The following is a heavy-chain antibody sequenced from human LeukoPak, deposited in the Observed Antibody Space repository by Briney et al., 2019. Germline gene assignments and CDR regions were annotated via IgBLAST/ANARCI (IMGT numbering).Heavy chain of an antibody. CDR1: GFTFSSYA. V-gene: IGHV3-23*01. CDR2: ISGSGGST. CDR3: AKDQAIFGVVIRYFDY. Sequence: GGSLRLSCAASGFTFSSYAMSWVRQAPGKGLEWVSAISGSGGSTYYADSVKGRFTISRDNSKNTLYLQMNSLRAEDTAVYYCAKDQAIFGVVIRYFDYWGQGTLVTVSS. D-gene: IGHD3-3*01. J-gene: IGHJ4*02.